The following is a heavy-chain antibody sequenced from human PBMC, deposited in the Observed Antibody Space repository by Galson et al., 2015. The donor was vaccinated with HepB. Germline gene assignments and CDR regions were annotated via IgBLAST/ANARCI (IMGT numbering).Heavy chain of an antibody. CDR3: ARVLRLRKGYKSPFDY. Sequence: CAISGDSVSSNSSLWNRIRQSPSRGLEWLGRTYYRSKWNNDYAVPVKSRISITSDTSKNHFSLQLNSVTPEDTAVYFCARVLRLRKGYKSPFDYWGQGTLVTVSS. D-gene: IGHD5-24*01. V-gene: IGHV6-1*01. CDR1: GDSVSSNSSL. J-gene: IGHJ4*02. CDR2: TYYRSKWNN.